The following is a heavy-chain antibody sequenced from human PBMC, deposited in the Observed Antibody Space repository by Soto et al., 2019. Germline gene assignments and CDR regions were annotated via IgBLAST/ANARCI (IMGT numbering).Heavy chain of an antibody. V-gene: IGHV1-2*02. CDR2: INPNSAHT. D-gene: IGHD6-13*01. CDR1: GYTFTGYY. CDR3: AKGGAIATAGTRPYLYYAMHI. J-gene: IGHJ6*01. Sequence: QVQLVQSGTEVKRPGDSVKVSCKASGYTFTGYYVHWVRQAPGQGLEWRGWINPNSAHTYLAPRLQRRVTLNRDRSIRTAYRGLRCVATDHMADVCCAKGGAIATAGTRPYLYYAMHIW.